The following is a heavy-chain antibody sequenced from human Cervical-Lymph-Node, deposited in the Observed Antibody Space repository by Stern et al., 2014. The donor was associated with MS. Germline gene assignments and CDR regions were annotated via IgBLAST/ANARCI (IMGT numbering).Heavy chain of an antibody. V-gene: IGHV3-7*01. D-gene: IGHD4-17*01. J-gene: IGHJ4*02. Sequence: VQLVESGGGLVQPGGSLRLSCAASGFTFTRYWMSWVRQSPGQGLEWVANIKVDESEKYYVDSVKGRFTISRDNAKNSLFLQMNNLRAEDTAVYYCARDYFTYGDYFDYWGQGVLVTVSS. CDR3: ARDYFTYGDYFDY. CDR1: GFTFTRYW. CDR2: IKVDESEK.